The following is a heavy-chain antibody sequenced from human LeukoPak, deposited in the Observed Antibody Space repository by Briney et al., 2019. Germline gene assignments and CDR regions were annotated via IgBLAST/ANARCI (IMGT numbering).Heavy chain of an antibody. Sequence: SVKVSCKASGGTFSSYAISWVRQAPGQGLEWMGGIIPIFGTANYAQKFQGRVTITADESTSTAYMELSSQRSEDTAVYYCARTGSGGSFNWFDPWGQGTLVTVSS. CDR2: IIPIFGTA. V-gene: IGHV1-69*13. J-gene: IGHJ5*02. CDR3: ARTGSGGSFNWFDP. D-gene: IGHD2-15*01. CDR1: GGTFSSYA.